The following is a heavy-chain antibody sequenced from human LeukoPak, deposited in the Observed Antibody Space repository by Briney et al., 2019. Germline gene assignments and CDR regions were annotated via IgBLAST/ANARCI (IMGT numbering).Heavy chain of an antibody. J-gene: IGHJ5*02. V-gene: IGHV4-38-2*01. CDR2: ICRGGNT. CDR1: GYSISSGSY. CDR3: ARHVSDYYASRGYYYHNLFEP. D-gene: IGHD3-22*01. Sequence: SESLSLTCAASGYSISSGSYCGWIRQPPEKVEWLFASICRGGNTYYTASVKSRVTISVDTSKNPFYLQLNSLTAADTAVYYGARHVSDYYASRGYYYHNLFEPWGPGNLV.